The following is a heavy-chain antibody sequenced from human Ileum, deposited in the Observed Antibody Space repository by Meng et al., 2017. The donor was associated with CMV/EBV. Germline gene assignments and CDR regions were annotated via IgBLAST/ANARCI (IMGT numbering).Heavy chain of an antibody. J-gene: IGHJ2*01. Sequence: LQVPAAGPGLVQPSTTLSTACTVAGAAISSSMYWWCWSRHPRRRGLELVGIIYNSGSDYYHPSLNRGSTIAADTSKNQFSLKLSSMTAEDAALYYCASEAWGDYALWYFDLWGRGTLVTVSS. CDR3: ASEAWGDYALWYFDL. V-gene: IGHV4-39*07. CDR1: GAAISSSMYW. CDR2: IYNSGSD. D-gene: IGHD4-17*01.